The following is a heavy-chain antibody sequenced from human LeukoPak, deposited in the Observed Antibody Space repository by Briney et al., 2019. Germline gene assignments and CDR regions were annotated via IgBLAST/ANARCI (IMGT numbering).Heavy chain of an antibody. V-gene: IGHV1-46*01. J-gene: IGHJ4*02. CDR1: GYTFTSYG. CDR2: INPSGGST. D-gene: IGHD6-19*01. Sequence: ASVKVSCKASGYTFTSYGLSWVRQAPGQGLEWMGIINPSGGSTNYAQKFQGRVTMTRDTSTSTVYMELSSLRSEDTAVYYCARFAVHRRITVAGQFGLDYWGQGTLVSLSS. CDR3: ARFAVHRRITVAGQFGLDY.